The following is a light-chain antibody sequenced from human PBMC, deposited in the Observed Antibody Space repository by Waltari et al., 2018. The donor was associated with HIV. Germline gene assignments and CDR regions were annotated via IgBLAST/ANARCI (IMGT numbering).Light chain of an antibody. J-gene: IGKJ1*01. V-gene: IGKV3-15*01. CDR2: GAS. CDR3: HQYNEWPRT. CDR1: ANIDTN. Sequence: EIVMTQSPITLSLSPGERATLSCSASANIDTNLAWYQQTLGQAPRLLMYGASTRATGIPARFSGSGSGRDFTLTISSLQSEDFVVYYCHQYNEWPRTFGQGTKVEV.